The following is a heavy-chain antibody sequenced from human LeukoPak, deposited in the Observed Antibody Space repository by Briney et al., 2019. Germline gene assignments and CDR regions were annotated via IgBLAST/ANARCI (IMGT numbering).Heavy chain of an antibody. V-gene: IGHV4-39*07. J-gene: IGHJ4*02. D-gene: IGHD5-24*01. CDR2: IYYSGST. Sequence: SETLSLTCTVSGGPISSSSYYWGWIRQPPGNGLVWIGSIYYSGSTYYNPSLKSRVTISVDTSKNQFSLKLSSMTAADTALYYCARGRRDGYMLLWEDYWGQGTLVTVSS. CDR1: GGPISSSSYY. CDR3: ARGRRDGYMLLWEDY.